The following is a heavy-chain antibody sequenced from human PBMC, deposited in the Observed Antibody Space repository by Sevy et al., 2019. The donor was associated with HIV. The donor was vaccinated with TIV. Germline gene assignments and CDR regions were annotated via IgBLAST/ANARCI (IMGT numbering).Heavy chain of an antibody. CDR1: GFTFSSYA. J-gene: IGHJ4*02. Sequence: GGSLRLSCAASGFTFSSYAMYWVRQAPGKGLEWVAVISYDGSNKYYADSVKGRFTISRDNSKNTLYLQMNSLRAEDTAVYYCARERRWLRSGFDYWGQGTLVTVSS. CDR2: ISYDGSNK. D-gene: IGHD5-12*01. V-gene: IGHV3-30-3*01. CDR3: ARERRWLRSGFDY.